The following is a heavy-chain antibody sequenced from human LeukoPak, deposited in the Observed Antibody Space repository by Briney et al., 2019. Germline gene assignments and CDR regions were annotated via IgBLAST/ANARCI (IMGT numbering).Heavy chain of an antibody. V-gene: IGHV3-23*01. CDR3: ARRGGSTGWGEFDI. CDR2: ISDSGDGT. D-gene: IGHD6-19*01. CDR1: GFSLSNNV. Sequence: PGGSLRLSCAASGFSLSNNVMNWVRQAPEKGLEWVSSISDSGDGTFYADSVNGRFTISRDMFKNILYLQMNSLSRDDTAIYYCARRGGSTGWGEFDIWGQGTMVTVSS. J-gene: IGHJ3*02.